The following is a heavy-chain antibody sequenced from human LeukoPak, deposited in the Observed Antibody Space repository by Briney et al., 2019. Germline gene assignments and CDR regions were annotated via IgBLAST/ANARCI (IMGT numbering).Heavy chain of an antibody. Sequence: GESLKISCKGSGYSFTSYWIGWVRQMPGKGLEWMGIIYPGDSDTRYSPPFQGQVTISADKSISTAYLQWSSLKASDTAMYYCAGGDTGYSSSWKNWFDPWGQGTLVTVSS. CDR2: IYPGDSDT. CDR1: GYSFTSYW. D-gene: IGHD6-13*01. J-gene: IGHJ5*02. CDR3: AGGDTGYSSSWKNWFDP. V-gene: IGHV5-51*01.